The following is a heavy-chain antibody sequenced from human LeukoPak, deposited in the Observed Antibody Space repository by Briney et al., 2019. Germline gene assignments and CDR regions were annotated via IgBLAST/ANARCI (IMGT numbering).Heavy chain of an antibody. CDR2: ISSSNSYT. V-gene: IGHV3-21*01. Sequence: GGSLRLSCAASRFTFSTYGFNWVRQAPGKGLEWVSSISSSNSYTDYADSVKGRFTISRDNAKDSLYLQMNSLRAEDTAVYYCASNREAVWGQGTTVTVSS. CDR3: ASNREAV. D-gene: IGHD5-24*01. CDR1: RFTFSTYG. J-gene: IGHJ6*02.